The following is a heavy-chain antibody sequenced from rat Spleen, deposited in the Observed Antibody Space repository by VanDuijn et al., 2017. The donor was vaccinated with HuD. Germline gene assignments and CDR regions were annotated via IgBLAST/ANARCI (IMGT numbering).Heavy chain of an antibody. V-gene: IGHV5-22*01. CDR2: ISYEGSST. Sequence: EVKLVESDGGLVQPGRSLKLSCAASGFTFSDYYMAWVRQAPKKGLEWVASISYEGSSTYYGDSVKGRFTISRDNAKSTLYLQMDSLRSEDTATYYCTTVERTYWYFDFWGPGTMVTVSS. J-gene: IGHJ1*01. CDR3: TTVERTYWYFDF. CDR1: GFTFSDYY.